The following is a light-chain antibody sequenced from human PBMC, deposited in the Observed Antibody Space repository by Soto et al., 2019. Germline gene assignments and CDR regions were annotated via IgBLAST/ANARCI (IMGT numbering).Light chain of an antibody. J-gene: IGKJ2*01. CDR1: QSVSSY. V-gene: IGKV3-11*01. Sequence: EIVLTQSPGTLSLSPGERATLSCRASQSVSSYLAWYQQKPGQAPRLLIYDASNRATGIPARFSGSGSGTDFTLTISSLEPEDFAVYYCQQRSNWLHTFGQGTKLEIK. CDR2: DAS. CDR3: QQRSNWLHT.